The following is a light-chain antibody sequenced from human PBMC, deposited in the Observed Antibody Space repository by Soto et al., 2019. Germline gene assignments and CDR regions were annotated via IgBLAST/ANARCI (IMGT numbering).Light chain of an antibody. CDR1: QSISRW. Sequence: IQMPQSPATLSASVGDRVPIPCRASQSISRWLTWYQQKPGKAPKLLIYEASNLESGVPSRFSGSGSGTEFTLTISGLEPEDCAIYYCQQRQYWPPITFGQGTRLEI. J-gene: IGKJ5*01. CDR3: QQRQYWPPIT. V-gene: IGKV1-5*01. CDR2: EAS.